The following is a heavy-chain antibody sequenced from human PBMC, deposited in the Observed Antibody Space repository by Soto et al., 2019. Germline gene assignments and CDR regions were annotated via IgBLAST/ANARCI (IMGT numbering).Heavy chain of an antibody. CDR1: GFTFSSYA. V-gene: IGHV3-30*04. J-gene: IGHJ3*02. CDR3: ARDRGIVVVTADAFDI. CDR2: ISYDGSNK. Sequence: GGSLRLSCAASGFTFSSYAMHWVRQAPGKGLEWVAVISYDGSNKYYADSVKGRFTISRDNSKNTLYLQMNSLRAEDTAVYYCARDRGIVVVTADAFDIWGQGTMVTVSS. D-gene: IGHD2-21*02.